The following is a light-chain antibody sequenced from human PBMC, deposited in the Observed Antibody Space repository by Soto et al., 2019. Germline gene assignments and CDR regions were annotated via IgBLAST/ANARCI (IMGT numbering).Light chain of an antibody. CDR2: GVS. V-gene: IGKV3-20*01. J-gene: IGKJ4*01. CDR1: QSISDFY. CDR3: QQYGSSPLT. Sequence: DIVLTQSPGTLSLSPGERATLSCRASQSISDFYLAWYQQKPGQAPRLLIYGVSSRATGIPDRFSGSGSGTDFTLTISRLEPEDFAVYYCQQYGSSPLTFGGGTKVEIK.